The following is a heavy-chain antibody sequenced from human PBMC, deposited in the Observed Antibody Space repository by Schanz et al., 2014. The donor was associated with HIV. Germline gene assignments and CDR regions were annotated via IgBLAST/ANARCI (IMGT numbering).Heavy chain of an antibody. D-gene: IGHD6-6*01. V-gene: IGHV1-69*01. CDR3: AREGTAARQFYYYGMDV. J-gene: IGHJ6*02. Sequence: QVQLVQSGAEVKKPGASVRVSCKTSGYTFTSYAISWVRQAPGQGPEWMGGIIPIFGTANYAQKFQGRVTITADESTSTAYMELSSLRSEDTAVYYCAREGTAARQFYYYGMDVWGQGTTVTVSS. CDR1: GYTFTSYA. CDR2: IIPIFGTA.